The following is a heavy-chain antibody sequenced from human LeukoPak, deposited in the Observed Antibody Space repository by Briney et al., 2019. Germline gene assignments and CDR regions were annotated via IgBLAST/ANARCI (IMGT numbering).Heavy chain of an antibody. D-gene: IGHD2-21*01. CDR3: ARGFTDLVVPYYYYYMDV. Sequence: ASVKVSCKASGYIFTSYNMYWVRQAPGQGREWMGIINSSGGSTNYAQKFQGRVTMTRDTSTSTVYMELSSLRSEDTAVYYCARGFTDLVVPYYYYYMDVWGKGTTVTVSS. J-gene: IGHJ6*03. V-gene: IGHV1-46*01. CDR2: INSSGGST. CDR1: GYIFTSYN.